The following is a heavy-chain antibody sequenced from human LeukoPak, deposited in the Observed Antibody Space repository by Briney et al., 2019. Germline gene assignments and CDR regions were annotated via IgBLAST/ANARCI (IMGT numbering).Heavy chain of an antibody. Sequence: PGGSLRLSCAASGFTFSSYGMSWVRQAPGKGLEWVAFIRYDGSNKYYADSVKGRFTISRDNSKNTLYLQMNSLRAEDTAVYYCAKGHGPPLEYYYYYYMDVWGKGTTVTISS. CDR3: AKGHGPPLEYYYYYYMDV. CDR2: IRYDGSNK. CDR1: GFTFSSYG. J-gene: IGHJ6*03. V-gene: IGHV3-30*02. D-gene: IGHD1-14*01.